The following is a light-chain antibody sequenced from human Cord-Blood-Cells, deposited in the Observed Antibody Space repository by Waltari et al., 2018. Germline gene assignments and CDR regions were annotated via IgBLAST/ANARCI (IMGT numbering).Light chain of an antibody. CDR3: SSYTSSSTVV. CDR2: DVS. CDR1: RSDVGGYNY. Sequence: QSALTQPASVSGSPGQSLTISCTGTRSDVGGYNYVSCYQQHPGKAPKLMIYDVSNRPSGVSNRFSGSKSGNTASLTISGLQAEDEADYYCSSYTSSSTVVFGGGTKLTVL. J-gene: IGLJ2*01. V-gene: IGLV2-14*01.